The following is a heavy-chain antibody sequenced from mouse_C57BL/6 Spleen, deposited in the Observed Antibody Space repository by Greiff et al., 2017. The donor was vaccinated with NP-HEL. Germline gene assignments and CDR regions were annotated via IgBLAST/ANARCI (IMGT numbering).Heavy chain of an antibody. J-gene: IGHJ4*01. CDR3: ARLWGITTVVPYYAMDY. CDR2: IDPSDSET. V-gene: IGHV1-52*01. D-gene: IGHD1-1*01. Sequence: QVQLQQPGAELVRPGSSVKLSCKASGYTFTSYWMHWVKQRPIQGLEWIGNIDPSDSETHYNQKFKDKATLTVDKSSSTAYMQLSSLTSEDSAVYYCARLWGITTVVPYYAMDYWGQGTSVTVSS. CDR1: GYTFTSYW.